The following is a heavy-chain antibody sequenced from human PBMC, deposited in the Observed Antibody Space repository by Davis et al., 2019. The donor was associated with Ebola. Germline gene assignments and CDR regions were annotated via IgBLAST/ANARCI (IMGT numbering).Heavy chain of an antibody. J-gene: IGHJ4*02. CDR2: IYYTGRA. D-gene: IGHD3-16*01. CDR1: GAPISRHS. Sequence: PSDPLSPTCTVPGAPISRHSWRWIRQPPGRRLEWFGSIYYTGRAYYNSSLNSRLTMSVDTSKNQLSLKLRSVTAADTAMYYCAERGGSVWGQGTLVTVSS. V-gene: IGHV4-59*11. CDR3: AERGGSV.